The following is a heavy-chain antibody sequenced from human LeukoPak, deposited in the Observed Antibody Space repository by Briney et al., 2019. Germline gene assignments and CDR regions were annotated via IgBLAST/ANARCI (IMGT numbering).Heavy chain of an antibody. CDR2: IYNSGST. CDR1: GGSFSGYY. V-gene: IGHV4-59*01. J-gene: IGHJ5*02. D-gene: IGHD6-13*01. CDR3: AKAVAAAGRFGFDP. Sequence: SSETLSLTCAVYGGSFSGYYWSWIRQPPGKGLEWIGYIYNSGSTNYNPSLQSRVTISVDTSKNQFSLKLTSVTAADTAVYYCAKAVAAAGRFGFDPWGQGTLVTVSS.